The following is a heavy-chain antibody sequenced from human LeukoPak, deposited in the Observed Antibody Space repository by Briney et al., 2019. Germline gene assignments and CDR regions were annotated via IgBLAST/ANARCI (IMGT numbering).Heavy chain of an antibody. CDR1: AFTFSDYQ. CDR2: ISSSSSYT. Sequence: GGSLRLSCAASAFTFSDYQMSWIRQAPGKGLEWVSYISSSSSYTNYADSVKGRFTISRDNAKNSLYLQINSLRAEDTAVYYWARGIYYFDYWGQGTLVTVSS. J-gene: IGHJ4*02. CDR3: ARGIYYFDY. V-gene: IGHV3-11*03. D-gene: IGHD6-13*01.